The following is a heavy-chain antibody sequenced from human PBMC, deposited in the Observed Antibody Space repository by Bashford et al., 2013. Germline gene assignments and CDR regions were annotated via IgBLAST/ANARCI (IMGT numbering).Heavy chain of an antibody. V-gene: IGHV4-4*08. J-gene: IGHJ4*02. CDR2: IHASGTA. CDR1: GASIYGYY. D-gene: IGHD2-15*01. Sequence: SETLSLTCSVSGASIYGYYFHWIRQSPGKGLEWVGLIHASGTANYNPSLKSRVTFSVDSSTNQLSLRLTSATAADTAVYYCVREISATLNFDYWGQGTLVTVSS. CDR3: VREISATLNFDY.